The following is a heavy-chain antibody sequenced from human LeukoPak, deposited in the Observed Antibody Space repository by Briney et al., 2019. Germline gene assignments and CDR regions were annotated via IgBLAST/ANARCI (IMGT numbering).Heavy chain of an antibody. CDR2: ISGNGGST. Sequence: GGSLRLSCAASGFTFSSYAMSWVRQAPGKGLEWVSGISGNGGSTYYADSVKGRFTIYREKSKNMMYLQMNSLRAEDTAVYYCAKDRDFGGTYRVFDCWGQGTLVTVSS. CDR1: GFTFSSYA. CDR3: AKDRDFGGTYRVFDC. J-gene: IGHJ4*02. D-gene: IGHD1-26*01. V-gene: IGHV3-23*01.